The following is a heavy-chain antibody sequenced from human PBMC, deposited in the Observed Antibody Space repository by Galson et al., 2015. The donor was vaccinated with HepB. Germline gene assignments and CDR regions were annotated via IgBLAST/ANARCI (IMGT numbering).Heavy chain of an antibody. J-gene: IGHJ4*02. V-gene: IGHV3-72*01. CDR1: GFTLSDHL. CDR3: VSFLFWRVY. Sequence: SLRLSCAVSGFTLSDHLMDWVRQAPGKGLEWVGRSKNRPASYTTEYAASAKGRFTISRDDSKNSLYLHMNSLKVEDTAVYYCVSFLFWRVYWGQGALVTVSS. CDR2: SKNRPASYTT. D-gene: IGHD3-3*01.